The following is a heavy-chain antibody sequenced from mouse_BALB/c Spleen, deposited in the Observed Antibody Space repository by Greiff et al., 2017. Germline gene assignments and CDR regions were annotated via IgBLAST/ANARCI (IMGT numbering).Heavy chain of an antibody. CDR1: GYTFTSYY. V-gene: IGHV1S81*02. CDR3: TRWGYGNYEADY. CDR2: INPSNGGT. Sequence: QVQLQQSGAELVKPGASVKLSCKASGYTFTSYYVYWVKQRPGQGLEWIGEINPSNGGTNFNEKFKSKATLTVDKSSSTAYMQLSSLTSEDSAVYYCTRWGYGNYEADYWGQGTTLTVSS. D-gene: IGHD2-1*01. J-gene: IGHJ2*01.